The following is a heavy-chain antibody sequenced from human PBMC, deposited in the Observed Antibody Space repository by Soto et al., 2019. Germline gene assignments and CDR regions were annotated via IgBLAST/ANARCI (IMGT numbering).Heavy chain of an antibody. CDR2: INWNSGTI. D-gene: IGHD2-2*01. V-gene: IGHV3-9*01. CDR3: AKGDVVVLPAAAIDY. CDR1: GFTFDDYA. Sequence: GGSLRLSCAASGFTFDDYAMHWVRQAPGKGLEWVSGINWNSGTIQYADSVKGRFTISRDNAKNSLYLQMNSLRPEDTALYYCAKGDVVVLPAAAIDYWGQGTLVTVSS. J-gene: IGHJ4*02.